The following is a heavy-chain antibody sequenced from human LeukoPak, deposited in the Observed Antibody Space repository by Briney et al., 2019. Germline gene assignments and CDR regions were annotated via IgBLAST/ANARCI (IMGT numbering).Heavy chain of an antibody. J-gene: IGHJ4*02. CDR1: GFTFSSYA. Sequence: GGSLRLSCAASGFTFSSYAMSWVRQAPGKGLEWVSAVSSSGGSTNYADYVKGQFTISRDNSKNAVYLHMNNLRAEDTAVYYCAKEGRKTGNTYGYEFDSWGQGTLVTVSS. CDR3: AKEGRKTGNTYGYEFDS. CDR2: VSSSGGST. D-gene: IGHD5-18*01. V-gene: IGHV3-23*01.